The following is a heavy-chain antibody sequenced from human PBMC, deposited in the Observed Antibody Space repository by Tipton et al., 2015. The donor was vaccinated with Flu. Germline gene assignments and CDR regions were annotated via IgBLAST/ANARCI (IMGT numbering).Heavy chain of an antibody. CDR1: GYSISSGYY. CDR3: ARHTGDSVRGVIDC. Sequence: TLSLTCAVSGYSISSGYYWGWVRQPPGKGLEWIGTIYHSGSTYYNPSLKSRLTMSVDTSKNQFSLKLSSVTAADTAVYYCARHTGDSVRGVIDCWGQGTLVTVSS. V-gene: IGHV4-38-2*01. J-gene: IGHJ4*02. D-gene: IGHD3-10*02. CDR2: IYHSGST.